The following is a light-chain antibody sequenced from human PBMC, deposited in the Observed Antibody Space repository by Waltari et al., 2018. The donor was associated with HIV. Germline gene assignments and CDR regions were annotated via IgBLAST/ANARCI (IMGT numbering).Light chain of an antibody. J-gene: IGLJ1*01. V-gene: IGLV2-14*03. Sequence: QSALTQPASVSGSPGQSITISCTGTSSDVGHYNYVSWYQQHPDKAPKLIIYDVSIRPSGIPDRFSGSKSGNTASLTISGLQDDDEADYFCSSYTGSSTLGVFGTGTRVTVL. CDR1: SSDVGHYNY. CDR2: DVS. CDR3: SSYTGSSTLGV.